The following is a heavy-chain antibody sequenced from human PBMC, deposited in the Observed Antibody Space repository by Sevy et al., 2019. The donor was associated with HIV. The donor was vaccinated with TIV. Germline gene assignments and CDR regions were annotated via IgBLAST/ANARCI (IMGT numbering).Heavy chain of an antibody. Sequence: RGSLRLSCAASGFTFSSYAMHWVRQAPGKGLEWVAVISYDGSNKYYADSVKGRFTISRDNSKNTLYLQMNSLRAEDTAVYYCASHPVDTAMVDVYYYGMDVWGQGTTVTVSS. CDR2: ISYDGSNK. V-gene: IGHV3-30-3*01. CDR3: ASHPVDTAMVDVYYYGMDV. CDR1: GFTFSSYA. D-gene: IGHD5-18*01. J-gene: IGHJ6*02.